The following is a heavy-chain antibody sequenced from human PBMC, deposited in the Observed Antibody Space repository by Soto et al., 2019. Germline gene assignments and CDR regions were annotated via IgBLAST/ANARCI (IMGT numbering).Heavy chain of an antibody. CDR2: IYYSGRT. V-gene: IGHV4-31*03. CDR3: ARVDSYAYQIYRSGFDY. CDR1: GGSISSGDYY. J-gene: IGHJ4*02. D-gene: IGHD3-16*01. Sequence: SETLSLTCTVSGGSISSGDYYWTWIRQHPGKGLEWIGHIYYSGRTYYNPSLKSRVTISVDTSKNQFSLNLRSVTAADTAVYYCARVDSYAYQIYRSGFDYWGQGTLVTVSS.